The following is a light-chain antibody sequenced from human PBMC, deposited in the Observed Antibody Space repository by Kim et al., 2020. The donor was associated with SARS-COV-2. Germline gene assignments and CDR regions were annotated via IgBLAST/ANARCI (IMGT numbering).Light chain of an antibody. CDR3: SSYEVNDRVV. Sequence: HSALTQPPSASGSPGQSVTISCTGTSSDVGASDYVSWYQQHPGKAPKVLIYEVNKRPSGVPDRFSGSKYGNTASLSVSGLQAEDEADYYCSSYEVNDRVVFGGGTQLTVL. CDR1: SSDVGASDY. CDR2: EVN. J-gene: IGLJ2*01. V-gene: IGLV2-8*01.